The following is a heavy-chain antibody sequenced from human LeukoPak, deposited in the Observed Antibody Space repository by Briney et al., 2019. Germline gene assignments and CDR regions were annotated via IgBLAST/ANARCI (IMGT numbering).Heavy chain of an antibody. CDR2: ITSSSTYI. D-gene: IGHD2-2*01. CDR3: ARDTRVSYFDC. V-gene: IGHV3-21*01. Sequence: GGSLRLSCAASGFTFSTYSMNWVRQAPGKGLEWVSSITSSSTYIYYADSVKGRFTISRDNAKSSLYLQMNSLRAEDTAVYFCARDTRVSYFDCWGQGTLVTVSS. CDR1: GFTFSTYS. J-gene: IGHJ4*02.